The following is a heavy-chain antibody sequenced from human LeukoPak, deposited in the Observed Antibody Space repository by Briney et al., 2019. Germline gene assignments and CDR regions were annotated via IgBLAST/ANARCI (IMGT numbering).Heavy chain of an antibody. J-gene: IGHJ4*02. Sequence: PSETLSLTCSVSGGSISSSSYYWGWIRQPPGKGLEWIGSISYSGSTYHKPSLKSRVTISVVTFKNQFSLNLSSVTAADTAVYYCARQRSPYYYGSGPIRYEYWGQVTLVTVSS. V-gene: IGHV4-39*01. CDR1: GGSISSSSYY. CDR3: ARQRSPYYYGSGPIRYEY. CDR2: ISYSGST. D-gene: IGHD3-10*01.